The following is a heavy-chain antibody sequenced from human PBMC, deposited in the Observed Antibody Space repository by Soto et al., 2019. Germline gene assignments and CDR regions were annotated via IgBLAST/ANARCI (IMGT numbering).Heavy chain of an antibody. D-gene: IGHD2-15*01. V-gene: IGHV3-30*03. CDR1: GLTFSNYG. Sequence: QVQLVESGGGVVQPGRSLRLSCAASGLTFSNYGMHWVRKTPGKGLEWVAVIAYDASNQYYIDSVRGRFTISRDNSKNTLYLQMNNLTVEDTALYYCATSTKVVDTFDCWGQGTLVTVSS. J-gene: IGHJ4*02. CDR3: ATSTKVVDTFDC. CDR2: IAYDASNQ.